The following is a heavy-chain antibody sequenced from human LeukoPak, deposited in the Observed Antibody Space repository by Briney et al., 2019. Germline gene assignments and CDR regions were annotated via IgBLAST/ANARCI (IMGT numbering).Heavy chain of an antibody. CDR1: GFTFSGFS. J-gene: IGHJ4*02. CDR2: IKQDGSER. V-gene: IGHV3-7*01. Sequence: GGSLRLSCAAFGFTFSGFSMSWVRQSPTKGLERVANIKQDGSERYYVDSVKGRFTISRDNAKNSLSLQMNNLRVEDTAVYYCARAGSHWHYVYWGQGTVVTVSS. D-gene: IGHD3-16*01. CDR3: ARAGSHWHYVY.